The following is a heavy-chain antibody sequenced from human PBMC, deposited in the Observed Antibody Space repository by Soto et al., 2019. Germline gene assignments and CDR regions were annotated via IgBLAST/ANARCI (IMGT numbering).Heavy chain of an antibody. J-gene: IGHJ2*01. V-gene: IGHV4-39*01. D-gene: IGHD3-22*01. CDR2: IYYSGST. Sequence: QLQLQESGPGLVKPSETLSLTCTVSGGSISSSSYYWGWIRQPPGKGLEWIGSIYYSGSTYYNPSLKSRVTISIDTSKNQFSLKLSSVTAADTAVYYCARHWANSITMIVVVITPWYFDLWGRGTLVTVSS. CDR3: ARHWANSITMIVVVITPWYFDL. CDR1: GGSISSSSYY.